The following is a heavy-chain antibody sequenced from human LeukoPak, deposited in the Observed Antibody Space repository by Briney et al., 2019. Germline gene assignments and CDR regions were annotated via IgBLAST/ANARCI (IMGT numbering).Heavy chain of an antibody. J-gene: IGHJ4*02. V-gene: IGHV1-69*13. CDR2: IIPIFGTA. CDR3: ARGPKTLVPYCSGGSCYSFSYFDY. D-gene: IGHD2-15*01. Sequence: GASVKVSCKASGGTFSSYAIRWVRQAPGQGLEWMGGIIPIFGTANYAQKFQGRVTITADGSTSTAYMELSSLRSEDTAVYYCARGPKTLVPYCSGGSCYSFSYFDYWGQGTLVTVSS. CDR1: GGTFSSYA.